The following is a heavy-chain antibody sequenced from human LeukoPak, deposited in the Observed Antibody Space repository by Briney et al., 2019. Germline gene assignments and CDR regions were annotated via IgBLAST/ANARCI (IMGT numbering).Heavy chain of an antibody. V-gene: IGHV3-23*01. CDR3: AKDVYGDYGGPDY. CDR1: GSPLSTYA. D-gene: IGHD4-17*01. J-gene: IGHJ4*02. Sequence: GGSLRLSRAASGSPLSTYAMSWVRQAPGKGLEWVSSIRASDGSTYYADSVKGRFAISRDNSKNTLYLQMNSLRADDTAVYYCAKDVYGDYGGPDYWGQGTLVTVSS. CDR2: IRASDGST.